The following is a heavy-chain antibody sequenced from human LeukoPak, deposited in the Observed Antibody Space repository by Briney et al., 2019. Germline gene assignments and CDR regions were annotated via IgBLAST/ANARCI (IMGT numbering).Heavy chain of an antibody. J-gene: IGHJ4*02. CDR3: ASTFYGDSPPY. Sequence: PSETLSLTCTVSGGSIGSFYWSWVRQAPGKGLEWVSVIYSGGSTYYADSVKGRFTISRDNSKNTLYLQMNSLRAEDTAVYYCASTFYGDSPPYWGQGTLVTVSS. CDR1: GGSIGSFY. CDR2: IYSGGST. V-gene: IGHV3-66*01. D-gene: IGHD4-17*01.